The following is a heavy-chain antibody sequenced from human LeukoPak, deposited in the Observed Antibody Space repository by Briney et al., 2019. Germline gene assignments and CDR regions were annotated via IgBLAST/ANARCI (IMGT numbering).Heavy chain of an antibody. Sequence: GGSLRLSCAVSGFTFSTYGMHWARQAPGKGLEWVAFIRSDGNNKYYADSVKGRFTISRDNSKNTLYLQMNSLRTEDTAVYYCARVTVPLVVITAGGFDYWGQGTLVTVSS. D-gene: IGHD3-22*01. J-gene: IGHJ4*02. CDR3: ARVTVPLVVITAGGFDY. CDR2: IRSDGNNK. CDR1: GFTFSTYG. V-gene: IGHV3-30*02.